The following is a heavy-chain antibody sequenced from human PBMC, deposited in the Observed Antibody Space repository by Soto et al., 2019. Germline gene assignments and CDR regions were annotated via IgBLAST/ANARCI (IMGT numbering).Heavy chain of an antibody. CDR1: GFTFSSHI. CDR2: ISSDGNNK. Sequence: GGSLRLSCAVSGFTFSSHIMHWVRQAPGKGLEWVALISSDGNNKYYADSVKGRFTTSRDNSKNTMYLQMNSLRVEDTAVYYCVRAIVVVLSYHFAYWGQGTLVTVSS. V-gene: IGHV3-30-3*01. D-gene: IGHD3-22*01. CDR3: VRAIVVVLSYHFAY. J-gene: IGHJ4*02.